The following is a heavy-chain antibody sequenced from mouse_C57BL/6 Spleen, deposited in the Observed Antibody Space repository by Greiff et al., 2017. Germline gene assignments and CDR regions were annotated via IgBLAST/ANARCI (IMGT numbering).Heavy chain of an antibody. Sequence: QVQLQQPGAELVKPGASVKMSCKASGYTFTSYWITWVKQRPGQGLEWIGDIYPGSGSTNYNEKFKSKATLTVDTSSSTAYMQLSSLTSEDSAFYYCARGVYDYDGRHYFDYWGQGTTLTVSS. CDR3: ARGVYDYDGRHYFDY. V-gene: IGHV1-55*01. CDR2: IYPGSGST. CDR1: GYTFTSYW. J-gene: IGHJ2*01. D-gene: IGHD2-4*01.